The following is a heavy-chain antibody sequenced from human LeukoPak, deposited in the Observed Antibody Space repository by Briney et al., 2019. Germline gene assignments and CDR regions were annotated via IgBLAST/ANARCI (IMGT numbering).Heavy chain of an antibody. V-gene: IGHV3-30*04. CDR2: ISSRGTIT. CDR3: ARDGDIADAIYFDY. CDR1: GLTFTIYA. J-gene: IGHJ4*02. Sequence: SGGSLRLSCAASGLTFTIYAMTWARQAPGKGLEWVAVISSRGTITYYADSVKGRVTISRDNSKNTLYLQMNSLRAEDTAVYYCARDGDIADAIYFDYWGQGTLVSVSS. D-gene: IGHD6-13*01.